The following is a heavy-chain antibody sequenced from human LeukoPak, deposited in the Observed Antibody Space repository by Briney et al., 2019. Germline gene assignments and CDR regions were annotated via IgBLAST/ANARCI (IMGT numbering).Heavy chain of an antibody. CDR3: ARDTSGYTFDD. Sequence: GGSLRLSCAASGFTFSSYSMNWVRQAPGKGLEWVSSISATSNYIYYTDSVKGRFTISRDNAKNSLYLQMNSLRAEDTAVYYCARDTSGYTFDDWGQGTLVTVSS. D-gene: IGHD5-18*01. CDR2: ISATSNYI. J-gene: IGHJ4*02. CDR1: GFTFSSYS. V-gene: IGHV3-21*01.